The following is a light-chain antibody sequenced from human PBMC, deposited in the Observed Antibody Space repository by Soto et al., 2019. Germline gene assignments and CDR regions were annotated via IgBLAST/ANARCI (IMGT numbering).Light chain of an antibody. V-gene: IGKV3-20*01. Sequence: IVLTQSPGTLSLSPGERATLYCRASQSVSSSYLAWYQQKPGQAPRLLIYGASTRATGIPARFSGSGSGTDFTLTISRLEPEDFAVYHCQQYGRTPWTFGQGTKVDIK. CDR3: QQYGRTPWT. CDR2: GAS. J-gene: IGKJ1*01. CDR1: QSVSSSY.